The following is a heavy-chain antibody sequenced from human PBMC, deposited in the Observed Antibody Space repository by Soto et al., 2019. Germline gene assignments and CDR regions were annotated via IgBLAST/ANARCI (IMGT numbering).Heavy chain of an antibody. CDR1: GYSFTSYW. CDR3: ARQRGTNYYDSSGYHYYYYYGMDV. CDR2: IYPGDSDT. Sequence: GESLKISCKGSGYSFTSYWIGWVRQMPGKGLEWMGIIYPGDSDTRYSPSFQCQVTISADKSISTVYLQWSSLKASDTAMYYCARQRGTNYYDSSGYHYYYYYGMDVWGQGTTVTVSS. D-gene: IGHD3-22*01. V-gene: IGHV5-51*01. J-gene: IGHJ6*02.